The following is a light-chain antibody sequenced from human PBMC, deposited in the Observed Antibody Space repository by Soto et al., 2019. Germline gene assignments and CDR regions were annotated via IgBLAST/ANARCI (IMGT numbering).Light chain of an antibody. J-gene: IGLJ2*01. CDR3: SSYTSSSTKV. Sequence: QSALTQPASVSGSPGQSITISCTGTSSDVGGYNYVSWYQQHPGKAPKLMIYDVSNRPSGVSNCFSGSKSGNTASPTISWLQAEDEADYYCSSYTSSSTKVFGGGTKLTVL. V-gene: IGLV2-14*01. CDR1: SSDVGGYNY. CDR2: DVS.